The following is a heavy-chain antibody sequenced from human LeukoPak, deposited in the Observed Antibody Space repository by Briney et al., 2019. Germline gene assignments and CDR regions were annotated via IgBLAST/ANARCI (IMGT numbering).Heavy chain of an antibody. J-gene: IGHJ5*02. D-gene: IGHD3-10*01. CDR3: ARYGSGRDWPPPEDGDSFDP. V-gene: IGHV4-31*03. CDR1: GGSITSGGYF. CDR2: IYYSGST. Sequence: PSETLSLTCTVSGGSITSGGYFWSWIRQHPGKGLEWIGYIYYSGSTYYNPSLKSRVTISVDTSKNQFSLKLRSVTAADTAVYYCARYGSGRDWPPPEDGDSFDPWGQGTLVTVSS.